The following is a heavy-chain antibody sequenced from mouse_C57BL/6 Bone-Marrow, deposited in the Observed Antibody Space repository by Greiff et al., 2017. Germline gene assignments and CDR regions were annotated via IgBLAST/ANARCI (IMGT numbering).Heavy chain of an antibody. CDR1: GYAFSSSW. J-gene: IGHJ2*01. D-gene: IGHD1-1*01. Sequence: QVQLQQSGPELVKPGASVKISCKASGYAFSSSWMNWVQQRPGKGLEWIGRIYPGDGDTNYNGKFKGKATLTADKSSSTAYMQLSSLSSEDSSVDFCARGPFRYGSSWRYWGQGTTLTVSS. CDR2: IYPGDGDT. CDR3: ARGPFRYGSSWRY. V-gene: IGHV1-82*01.